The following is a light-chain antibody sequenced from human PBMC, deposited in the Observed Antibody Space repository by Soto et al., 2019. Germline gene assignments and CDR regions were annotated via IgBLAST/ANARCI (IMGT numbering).Light chain of an antibody. Sequence: SKSPGALSLYTGERATLSCRASQTVTRSYLAWYQQKPGQAPRLLIYGASTRATGIPARFSGSGSGTDFTLTISRLEPEDFAVYYCQTYGRSPPVPFGQGTKVDIK. CDR3: QTYGRSPPVP. CDR1: QTVTRSY. V-gene: IGKV3-20*01. J-gene: IGKJ1*01. CDR2: GAS.